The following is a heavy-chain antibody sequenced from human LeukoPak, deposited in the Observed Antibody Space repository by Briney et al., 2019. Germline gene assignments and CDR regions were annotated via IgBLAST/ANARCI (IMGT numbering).Heavy chain of an antibody. CDR1: GFTFRSYG. CDR2: IWFDGTKK. D-gene: IGHD6-19*01. J-gene: IGHJ4*02. V-gene: IGHV3-33*06. CDR3: AKDLGFEAVAAPLDY. Sequence: GGSLRLSCAASGFTFRSYGMHWVRQAPGKGLEWVAVIWFDGTKKYYADSIKGRFTITRDNSKSTLSLQMNSLRVEDTAVYFCAKDLGFEAVAAPLDYWGQGTLVTVSS.